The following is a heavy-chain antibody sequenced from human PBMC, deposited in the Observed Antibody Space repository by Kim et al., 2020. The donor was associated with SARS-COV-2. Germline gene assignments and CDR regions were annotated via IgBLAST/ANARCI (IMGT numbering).Heavy chain of an antibody. CDR1: GFTFSSYW. D-gene: IGHD3-22*01. CDR2: IKQDGSEK. CDR3: AREVDSSGYYSLDY. J-gene: IGHJ4*02. V-gene: IGHV3-7*01. Sequence: GGSLRLSCAAPGFTFSSYWMSWVRQAPGKGLEWVANIKQDGSEKYYVDSVKGRFTISRDNAKNSLYLQMNSLRAEDTAVYYCAREVDSSGYYSLDYWGQGTLVTVSS.